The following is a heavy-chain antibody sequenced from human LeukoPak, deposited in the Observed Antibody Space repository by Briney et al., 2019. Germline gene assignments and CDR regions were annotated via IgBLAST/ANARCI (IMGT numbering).Heavy chain of an antibody. D-gene: IGHD2-2*01. Sequence: GGSLRLSCAGSGFVFSTYWMHWVRQAPGKGLVWVSRINTDGSSTSYADSVKGRFTISRDNAKNTLYLQMNSLRAEDTAVYYCARDPSLTVPAAFLRNWFDPWGQGTLVTVSS. CDR3: ARDPSLTVPAAFLRNWFDP. J-gene: IGHJ5*02. CDR1: GFVFSTYW. CDR2: INTDGSST. V-gene: IGHV3-74*01.